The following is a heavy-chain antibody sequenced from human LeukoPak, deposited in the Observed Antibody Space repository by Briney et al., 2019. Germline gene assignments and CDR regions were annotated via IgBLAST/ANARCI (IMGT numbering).Heavy chain of an antibody. Sequence: KTSETLSLTCTVSGGSISSYYWSWIRQPAGKGLEWIGRIYTSGSTNYNPSLKSRVTMSVDTSKNQFSLKLTSVTAADTAVYYCARHDYYGSLNWFDPWGQGTLITVSS. J-gene: IGHJ5*02. CDR2: IYTSGST. CDR1: GGSISSYY. D-gene: IGHD3-10*01. V-gene: IGHV4-4*07. CDR3: ARHDYYGSLNWFDP.